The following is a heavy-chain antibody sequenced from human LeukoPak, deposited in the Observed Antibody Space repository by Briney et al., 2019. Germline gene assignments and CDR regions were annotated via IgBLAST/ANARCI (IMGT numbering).Heavy chain of an antibody. CDR1: GGSISSYY. CDR2: IYYSGST. Sequence: SETLSLTCTVSGGSISSYYWSWIRQPPGKGLEWIGYIYYSGSTNYNPSLKSRVTISVDTSKNQFSLKLSSVTAADTAVYYCATTGGSSWYAAFDYWGQGTLVTVSS. V-gene: IGHV4-59*01. CDR3: ATTGGSSWYAAFDY. J-gene: IGHJ4*02. D-gene: IGHD6-13*01.